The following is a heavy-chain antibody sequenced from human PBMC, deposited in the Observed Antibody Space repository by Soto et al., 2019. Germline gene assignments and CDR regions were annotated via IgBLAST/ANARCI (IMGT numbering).Heavy chain of an antibody. CDR2: IIPIFGTA. CDR3: ARVGGDIVVVPAAITMVRGVMPYCFDY. D-gene: IGHD2-2*01. V-gene: IGHV1-69*13. CDR1: GGTFSSYA. Sequence: SVKVSCKASGGTFSSYAISWVRQAPGQGLEWMGGIIPIFGTANYAQKFQGRVTITADESTSTAYMELSSLRSEDTAVYYCARVGGDIVVVPAAITMVRGVMPYCFDYWGQGTLVTVSS. J-gene: IGHJ4*02.